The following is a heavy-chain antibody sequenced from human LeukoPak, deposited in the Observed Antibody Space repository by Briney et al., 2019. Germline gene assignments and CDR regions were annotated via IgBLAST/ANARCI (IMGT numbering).Heavy chain of an antibody. Sequence: SETLSLTCTVSGGSIGSYSWNWIRQPPGKGLEWIGRIYSSGSTIYNPSLKSRVTISVETSKNQFSLELSSVTAADTAVYYCARRRREISTITEDNWLDPWGHGTLVTVSS. CDR3: ARRRREISTITEDNWLDP. CDR2: IYSSGST. D-gene: IGHD5-24*01. CDR1: GGSIGSYS. J-gene: IGHJ5*02. V-gene: IGHV4-59*08.